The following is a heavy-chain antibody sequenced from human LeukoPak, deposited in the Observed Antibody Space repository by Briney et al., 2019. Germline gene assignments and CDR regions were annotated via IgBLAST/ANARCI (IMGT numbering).Heavy chain of an antibody. V-gene: IGHV3-30-3*01. CDR3: ARDQENGGYFDY. D-gene: IGHD1-1*01. Sequence: PGRSLRLSCAASGFTFSSYAMHWVRQAPGKGLEWVAVISYDGSNKYYADSVKGRFTISRDNSKNTLYLQMNSLRAEDTAVYYCARDQENGGYFDYWGQGTLVTVSS. CDR2: ISYDGSNK. CDR1: GFTFSSYA. J-gene: IGHJ4*02.